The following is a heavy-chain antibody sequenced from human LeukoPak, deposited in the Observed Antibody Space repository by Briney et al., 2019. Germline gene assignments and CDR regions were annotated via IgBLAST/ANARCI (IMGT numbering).Heavy chain of an antibody. CDR3: AALGGSIY. J-gene: IGHJ4*02. CDR1: GFTFSCFD. D-gene: IGHD1-26*01. V-gene: IGHV3-13*01. Sequence: GGSLRLSCAASGFTFSCFDVHWVRQTTGRGLEWVSAMGTAGDTYYAGSVKGRFTISREDAKNSFYLQMNSLRAGDTAVYYCAALGGSIYWGQGTVVTVSS. CDR2: MGTAGDT.